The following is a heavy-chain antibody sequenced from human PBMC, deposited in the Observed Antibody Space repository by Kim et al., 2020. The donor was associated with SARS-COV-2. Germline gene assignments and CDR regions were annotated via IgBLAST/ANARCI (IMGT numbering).Heavy chain of an antibody. V-gene: IGHV4-59*01. D-gene: IGHD3-16*01. Sequence: NYHPSLKSRATISIVISKKQFSRQLTSGTAADTAVYYCARDGAEDDAFDVWGQGTLVTVS. J-gene: IGHJ3*01. CDR3: ARDGAEDDAFDV.